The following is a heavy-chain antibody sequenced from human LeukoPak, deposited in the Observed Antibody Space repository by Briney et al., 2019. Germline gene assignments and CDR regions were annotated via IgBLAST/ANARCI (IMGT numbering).Heavy chain of an antibody. CDR2: ISSSGSTI. D-gene: IGHD3-9*01. V-gene: IGHV3-48*03. CDR1: GFTFSSYE. J-gene: IGHJ4*02. CDR3: TRGSDILTGYQFDY. Sequence: QPGGSLRLSCAASGFTFSSYEMNWVRQAPGKGLEWVSYISSSGSTIYYADSVKGRLTISRDNAKNSLYLQMNSLRAEDTAVYYCTRGSDILTGYQFDYWGQGTLVTVSS.